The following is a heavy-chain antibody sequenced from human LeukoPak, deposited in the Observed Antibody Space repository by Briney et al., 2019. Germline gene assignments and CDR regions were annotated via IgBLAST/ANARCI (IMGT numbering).Heavy chain of an antibody. Sequence: PGGSLRLSCAVSGFNFDIAWMNWVRQAPGEGLEWVGRIKSKNDGAATDYAAPVRGRFTISIDDSENMLYPQMNSLKTEDTAVYYCVSRDAYKPRYFMDVWGKGTTVTVSS. V-gene: IGHV3-15*01. CDR1: GFNFDIAW. CDR2: IKSKNDGAAT. J-gene: IGHJ6*03. CDR3: VSRDAYKPRYFMDV. D-gene: IGHD5-24*01.